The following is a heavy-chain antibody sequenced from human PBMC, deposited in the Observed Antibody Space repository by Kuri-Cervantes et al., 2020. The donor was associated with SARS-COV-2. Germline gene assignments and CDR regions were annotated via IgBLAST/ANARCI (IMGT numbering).Heavy chain of an antibody. CDR1: GFHFSSHG. Sequence: GGSLRLSCAASGFHFSSHGMHWVRQAPGKGLEWVAVISYDGSNKYYADSVKGRFTISRDNSQNTLYLHMKSLRSEDTAMYYCAKDRVGVQDFWGQGTLVTVSS. V-gene: IGHV3-30*18. J-gene: IGHJ4*02. CDR3: AKDRVGVQDF. D-gene: IGHD2-21*01. CDR2: ISYDGSNK.